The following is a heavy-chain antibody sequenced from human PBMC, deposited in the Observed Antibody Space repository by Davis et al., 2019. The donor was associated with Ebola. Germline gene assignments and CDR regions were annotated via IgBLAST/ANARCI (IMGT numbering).Heavy chain of an antibody. V-gene: IGHV4-34*01. D-gene: IGHD5-12*01. CDR1: GGSFSGYY. CDR2: INHSGST. CDR3: AKDSQEATIGAAFDL. Sequence: PSETLSLTCAVYGGSFSGYYWSWIRQPPGKGLEWIGEINHSGSTNYNPSLKSRVTISVDTSKNQFSLKLSSVTAADAAVYYCAKDSQEATIGAAFDLWGQGTLVTVSS. J-gene: IGHJ4*01.